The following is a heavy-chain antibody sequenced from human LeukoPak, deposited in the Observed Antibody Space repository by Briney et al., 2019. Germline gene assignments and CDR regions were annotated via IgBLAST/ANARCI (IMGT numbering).Heavy chain of an antibody. D-gene: IGHD3-16*02. CDR2: INPNSGGT. Sequence: ASVKVSCKASGYTFTGYYMHWVRQAPGQGLEWMGWINPNSGGTNYAQKFQGRVTMTRDTSISTAYMELSRLRSDDTAVYYCARDGERGELSLYMDYWGQGTLVTVSS. CDR3: ARDGERGELSLYMDY. V-gene: IGHV1-2*02. CDR1: GYTFTGYY. J-gene: IGHJ4*02.